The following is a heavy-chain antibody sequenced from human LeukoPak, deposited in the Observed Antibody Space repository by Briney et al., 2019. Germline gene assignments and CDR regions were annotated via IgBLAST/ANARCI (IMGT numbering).Heavy chain of an antibody. CDR2: IYYTGST. Sequence: SETLSLTCTVSGGSISSYYWSWIRQPPGKGLEWIGYIYYTGSTNYNPSLKSRVTISIDTSKNQFSLKLSSVTAADTAVYYCARVYSSGWYGARYYFDYWGQGTLVTVSS. CDR3: ARVYSSGWYGARYYFDY. D-gene: IGHD6-19*01. J-gene: IGHJ4*02. V-gene: IGHV4-59*12. CDR1: GGSISSYY.